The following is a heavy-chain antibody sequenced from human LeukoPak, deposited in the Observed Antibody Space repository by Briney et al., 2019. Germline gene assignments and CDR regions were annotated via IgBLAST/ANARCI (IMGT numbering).Heavy chain of an antibody. CDR1: GGSISSYY. D-gene: IGHD1-1*01. J-gene: IGHJ6*02. V-gene: IGHV4-59*01. CDR2: IYYSGST. Sequence: SETLSLTCTVSGGSISSYYWSWIRQPPGKGLEWIGYIYYSGSTNYNPSLKSRVTISVDTSKNQFSLKLSSVTAADTAVYYCARDPDWNDPYYYGMDVWGQGTTVTVSS. CDR3: ARDPDWNDPYYYGMDV.